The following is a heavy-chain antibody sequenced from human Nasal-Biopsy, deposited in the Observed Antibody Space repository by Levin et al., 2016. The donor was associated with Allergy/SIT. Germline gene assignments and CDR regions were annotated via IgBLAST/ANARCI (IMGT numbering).Heavy chain of an antibody. Sequence: SETLSLTCEVHGGSFSQYSWSWVRQSPRKGLEYIGEIRPSGDTRRNPSLETRVAFSVDPSKDQFSLSLTSVTAADTAVYYCARVGISGYAGDILDVWGHGVLVTVSS. D-gene: IGHD5-12*01. CDR2: IRPSGDT. CDR1: GGSFSQYS. CDR3: ARVGISGYAGDILDV. J-gene: IGHJ4*01. V-gene: IGHV4-34*01.